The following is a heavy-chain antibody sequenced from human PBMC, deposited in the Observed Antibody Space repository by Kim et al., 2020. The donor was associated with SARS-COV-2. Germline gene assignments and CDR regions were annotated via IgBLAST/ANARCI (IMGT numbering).Heavy chain of an antibody. J-gene: IGHJ5*02. Sequence: SETLSLTCTVSGGSISSSSYYWGWIRQPPGKGLEWIGSIYYSGSTYYNPSLKSRVTISVDTSKNKFSLKLSSVTAADTAVYYCARLEDTAMVTANWFDPWGQGTLVTVSS. V-gene: IGHV4-39*01. D-gene: IGHD5-18*01. CDR3: ARLEDTAMVTANWFDP. CDR2: IYYSGST. CDR1: GGSISSSSYY.